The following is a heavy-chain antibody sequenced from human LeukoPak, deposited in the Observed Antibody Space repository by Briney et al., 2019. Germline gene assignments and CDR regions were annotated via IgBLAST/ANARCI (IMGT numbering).Heavy chain of an antibody. V-gene: IGHV4-4*07. CDR1: GGSISGYY. Sequence: SETLSLTCTASGGSISGYYWSWIRQPAGKGLEWIGRIYTSGTTHDNPSLKSRVTMSVDTSKNQVSLKVSSVTAADTAVYYCARAPGAPRGYYAGGFDVWGQGTLVTVSS. CDR3: ARAPGAPRGYYAGGFDV. D-gene: IGHD3-3*01. J-gene: IGHJ3*01. CDR2: IYTSGTT.